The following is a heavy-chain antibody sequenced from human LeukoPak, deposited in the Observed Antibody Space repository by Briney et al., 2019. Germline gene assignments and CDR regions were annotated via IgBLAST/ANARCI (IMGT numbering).Heavy chain of an antibody. V-gene: IGHV4-4*07. Sequence: SETLSLTCSVSGDSITYFYWSWIRQAAGKGLEWIGRISSSGSTDYNASLKSRVTMSVDTSKNQFSLKLSSVTAADTAVYYCAGEKSPGWPIPDYWGQGTLVTVSS. CDR1: GDSITYFY. J-gene: IGHJ4*02. CDR2: ISSSGST. D-gene: IGHD5-24*01. CDR3: AGEKSPGWPIPDY.